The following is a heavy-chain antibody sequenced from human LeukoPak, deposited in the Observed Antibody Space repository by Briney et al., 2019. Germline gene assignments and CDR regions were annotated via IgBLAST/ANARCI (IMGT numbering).Heavy chain of an antibody. J-gene: IGHJ6*02. CDR3: ARPNCGGECYFSGYGMDF. D-gene: IGHD2-21*01. CDR2: VRYDGRHE. Sequence: GGSLRLSCTASGFSFTSYGMHWVRQGPGKGLEWVAVVRYDGRHEHYADSVKVRFTISRDNSKTTLYLQMNNLREEDTAVYYCARPNCGGECYFSGYGMDFWGQGTTVTVSS. V-gene: IGHV3-30*04. CDR1: GFSFTSYG.